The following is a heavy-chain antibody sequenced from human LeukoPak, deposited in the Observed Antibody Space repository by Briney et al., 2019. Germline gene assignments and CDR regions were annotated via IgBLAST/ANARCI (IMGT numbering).Heavy chain of an antibody. CDR3: ARVVVVPAAMYNWFDP. Sequence: PSETLYLTCTVSGGSISSYYWSWIWQPAGKGLEWIGRIYTSGSTNYNPSLKSRVTMSVDTSKNQFSLKLSSVTAADSAVYYCARVVVVPAAMYNWFDPWGQGTLVTVSS. V-gene: IGHV4-4*07. J-gene: IGHJ5*02. D-gene: IGHD2-2*01. CDR2: IYTSGST. CDR1: GGSISSYY.